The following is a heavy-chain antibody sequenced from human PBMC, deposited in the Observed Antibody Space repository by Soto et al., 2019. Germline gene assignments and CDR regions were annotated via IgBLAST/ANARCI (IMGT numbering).Heavy chain of an antibody. Sequence: QVQLQESGPGLVKPSQTLSLTCTVSGGSISSGNYYWSWIRQPPGKGLEWIGFISYSGSTYYSTSLKSRVTLSVDTSECQFSLNLSFVTAADTAVYYCSTMGTPATGLYFFDYWGQGSLVTVS. CDR3: STMGTPATGLYFFDY. J-gene: IGHJ4*02. D-gene: IGHD2-15*01. CDR2: ISYSGST. CDR1: GGSISSGNYY. V-gene: IGHV4-30-4*01.